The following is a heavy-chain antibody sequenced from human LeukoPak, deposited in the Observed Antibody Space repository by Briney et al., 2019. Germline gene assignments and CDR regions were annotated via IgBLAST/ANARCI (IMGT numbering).Heavy chain of an antibody. V-gene: IGHV3-9*03. CDR3: ARERLRYCRGAYCTHFEF. D-gene: IGHD2-15*01. CDR2: INWNSGTI. Sequence: PGGSLRLSCAASGFIFDDYAMHWVRQAPGKGLEWVSGINWNSGTIGYADSVKGRFTISRDNAKNSLYLQMNSLRADDMAFYYCARERLRYCRGAYCTHFEFWGQGTLVSVSS. J-gene: IGHJ4*02. CDR1: GFIFDDYA.